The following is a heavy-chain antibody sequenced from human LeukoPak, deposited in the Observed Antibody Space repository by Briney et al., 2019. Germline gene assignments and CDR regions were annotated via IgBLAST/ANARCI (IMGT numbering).Heavy chain of an antibody. CDR3: ATSRDGYPLGYFDY. Sequence: SETLSLTCAVSGGSISSSNWWSWVRQPPGKGLEWIGEIYHSGSTNYNPSLKSRVTISVDKSKNQFSLKLSSVTAADTAVYYCATSRDGYPLGYFDYRGQGTLVTVSS. V-gene: IGHV4-4*02. CDR1: GGSISSSNW. J-gene: IGHJ4*02. CDR2: IYHSGST. D-gene: IGHD5-24*01.